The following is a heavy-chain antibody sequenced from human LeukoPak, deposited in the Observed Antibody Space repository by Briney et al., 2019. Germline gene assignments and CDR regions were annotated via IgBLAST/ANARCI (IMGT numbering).Heavy chain of an antibody. J-gene: IGHJ6*03. V-gene: IGHV1-69*05. CDR2: IIPIFGTA. CDR3: ARGNYYYYMDV. Sequence: SVKVSCKASGGTFSRYAINWVRQAPGQGLKWMGGIIPIFGTANYAQKFQGRVTITTDESTNTAYMELSSLRSEDTAVYHCARGNYYYYMDVWGKGTTVSVSS. CDR1: GGTFSRYA.